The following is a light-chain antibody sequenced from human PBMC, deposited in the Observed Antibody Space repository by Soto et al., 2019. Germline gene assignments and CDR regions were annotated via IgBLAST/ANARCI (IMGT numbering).Light chain of an antibody. Sequence: QSALTQPASVSGSPGQSITISCTGTSSDVGSYNLVSWYQQHPGKAPKLMIYEVSKRPSGVSNRFSGSKSGNTASLTISGLEAEDEADYYCCSYAGSSTVVFGGVNKLTVL. CDR2: EVS. CDR3: CSYAGSSTVV. J-gene: IGLJ2*01. CDR1: SSDVGSYNL. V-gene: IGLV2-23*02.